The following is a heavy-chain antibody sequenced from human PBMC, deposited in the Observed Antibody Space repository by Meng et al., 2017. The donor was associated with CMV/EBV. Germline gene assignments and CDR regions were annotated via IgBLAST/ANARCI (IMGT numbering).Heavy chain of an antibody. D-gene: IGHD6-6*01. CDR3: ARGLAARRFDP. CDR2: IYYSGST. V-gene: IGHV4-39*01. Sequence: SETLSLTCTASGGSISSSSYYWGWIRQPPGKGLEWIGSIYYSGSTYYNPSLKSRVTISVDTSKNQFSLKLSSVTAADTAVYYCARGLAARRFDPWGQGTLVTVSS. J-gene: IGHJ5*02. CDR1: GGSISSSSYY.